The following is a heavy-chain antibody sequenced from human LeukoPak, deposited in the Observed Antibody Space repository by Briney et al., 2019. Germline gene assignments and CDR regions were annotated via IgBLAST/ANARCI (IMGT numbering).Heavy chain of an antibody. V-gene: IGHV3-48*01. CDR1: GFTFSSYN. D-gene: IGHD3-3*01. CDR2: ISSSSSTI. Sequence: GGSLRLSCAASGFTFSSYNMNWVRQAPGKGLEWVSYISSSSSTIYYADSVKGRFTISRDNAKNSLYLQMNSLRAEDTAVYYCARVQNFGVVESWGQGTLVAVSS. J-gene: IGHJ4*02. CDR3: ARVQNFGVVES.